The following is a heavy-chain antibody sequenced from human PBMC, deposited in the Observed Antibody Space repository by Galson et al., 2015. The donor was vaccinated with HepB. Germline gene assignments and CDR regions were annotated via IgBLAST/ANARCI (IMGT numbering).Heavy chain of an antibody. CDR1: GFTFRSSA. CDR2: ISYDGSNK. V-gene: IGHV3-30*04. D-gene: IGHD6-13*01. J-gene: IGHJ3*02. Sequence: SLRLSCAASGFTFRSSAMHWVRQAPGKGLEWVALISYDGSNKYYADSVKGRFTISRDNSKNTLYLQMNSLRAEDTAVYYCASKAASTSRAFVIWGQGTMVTVSS. CDR3: ASKAASTSRAFVI.